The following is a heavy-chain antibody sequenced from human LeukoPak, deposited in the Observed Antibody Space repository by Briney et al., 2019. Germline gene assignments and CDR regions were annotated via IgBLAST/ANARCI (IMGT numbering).Heavy chain of an antibody. Sequence: SETLSLTCTVSGGSISSGSYYWSWIRQPAGKGLEWIGRIYTSGSTNYNPSLKSRVTISVDTSKNQFSLKLSSVTAADTAVYYCVRGGESTWSWGQGTLVTVSS. CDR3: VRGGESTWS. CDR2: IYTSGST. D-gene: IGHD2-15*01. V-gene: IGHV4-61*02. CDR1: GGSISSGSYY. J-gene: IGHJ5*02.